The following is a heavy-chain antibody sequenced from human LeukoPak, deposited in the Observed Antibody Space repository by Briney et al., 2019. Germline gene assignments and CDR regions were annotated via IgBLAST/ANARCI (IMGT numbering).Heavy chain of an antibody. D-gene: IGHD3-22*01. V-gene: IGHV3-48*03. CDR1: GFTFSSYE. CDR3: ARTRDSSAYYTLDY. J-gene: IGHJ4*02. CDR2: ISSSGSTI. Sequence: GGSLRLSCAASGFTFSSYEMNWVRQAPGKGLEWVSYISSSGSTIYYADSVKGRFTISRDNAKHSLYLQMNSLRDEDTAVYYCARTRDSSAYYTLDYWGQGTLVTVSS.